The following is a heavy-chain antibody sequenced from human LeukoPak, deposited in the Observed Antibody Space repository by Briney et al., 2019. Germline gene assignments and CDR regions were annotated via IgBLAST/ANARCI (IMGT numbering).Heavy chain of an antibody. CDR2: ISAYNGNT. J-gene: IGHJ4*02. Sequence: GASVKVSCKASGYTFTSYDINWVRQATGQGLEWMGWISAYNGNTNYAQKLQGRVTMTTDTSTSTAYMELRSLRSDDTAVYYCARGPPIQWFRELLYDFDYWGQGTLVTVSS. CDR1: GYTFTSYD. D-gene: IGHD3-10*01. V-gene: IGHV1-18*01. CDR3: ARGPPIQWFRELLYDFDY.